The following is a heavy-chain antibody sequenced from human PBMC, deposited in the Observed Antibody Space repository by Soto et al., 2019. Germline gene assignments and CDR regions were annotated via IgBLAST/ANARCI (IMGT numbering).Heavy chain of an antibody. V-gene: IGHV1-24*01. J-gene: IGHJ4*02. CDR1: GYTLTELS. D-gene: IGHD6-13*01. CDR3: ATVAAAAGDFDY. Sequence: ASVKVSCKVSGYTLTELSMHWVRQAPGKGLEWMGGFDPEDGETIYAQKFQGRVTMTEDTSTDTAYMELSSLRSEDTAVYYCATVAAAAGDFDYWGQGTLVTVSS. CDR2: FDPEDGET.